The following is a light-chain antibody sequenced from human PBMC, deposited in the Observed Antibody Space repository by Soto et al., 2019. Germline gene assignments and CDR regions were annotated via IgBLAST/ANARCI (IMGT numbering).Light chain of an antibody. CDR1: QGISNF. J-gene: IGKJ5*01. CDR3: LQHSTYPIT. CDR2: AAS. Sequence: DIQMTQSPSAMSASVGARVPITCRARQGISNFLAWFQQHPGKVPKRLIYAASSLQSGVPSRFSGSGSGTEFTLTISSLQPEDFAIYYCLQHSTYPITFGQGTRLEIK. V-gene: IGKV1-17*03.